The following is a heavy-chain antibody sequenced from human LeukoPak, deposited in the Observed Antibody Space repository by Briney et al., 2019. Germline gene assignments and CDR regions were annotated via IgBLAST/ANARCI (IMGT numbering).Heavy chain of an antibody. D-gene: IGHD1-26*01. V-gene: IGHV4-38-2*02. CDR3: AKSGGYGLIDY. CDR1: GYSISSGYY. Sequence: SETLSLTCTVSGYSISSGYYWGWIRQPPGKGLEWIGSIYHSGSTYYNPSLKSRVTISIDTSKNQFSLRLSSVTAADTAMYYCAKSGGYGLIDYWGQGTLVTVSS. CDR2: IYHSGST. J-gene: IGHJ4*02.